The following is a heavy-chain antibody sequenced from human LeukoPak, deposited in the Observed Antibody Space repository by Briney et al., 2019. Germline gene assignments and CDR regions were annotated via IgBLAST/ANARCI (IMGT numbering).Heavy chain of an antibody. Sequence: GRSLRLSCAASGFTFSSYAMHWVRQAPGKGLEWVAVISYDGSNKYYADSVKGRFTISRDNSKNTLYLQMNSLRAEDTAVYYCARGVDTNDGNYMDVWGKGTTVTVSS. V-gene: IGHV3-30-3*01. J-gene: IGHJ6*03. CDR1: GFTFSSYA. CDR2: ISYDGSNK. CDR3: ARGVDTNDGNYMDV. D-gene: IGHD1-1*01.